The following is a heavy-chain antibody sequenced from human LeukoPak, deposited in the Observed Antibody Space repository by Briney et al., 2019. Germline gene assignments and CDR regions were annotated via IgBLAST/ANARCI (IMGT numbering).Heavy chain of an antibody. D-gene: IGHD2-21*02. CDR3: ARDREIVVVTAALSVLYYGMDV. CDR1: GFTFSTYG. CDR2: IWYDGSNK. V-gene: IGHV3-33*01. J-gene: IGHJ6*02. Sequence: GTSLRLSCAASGFTFSTYGIHWVRQAPGKGLEWVAVIWYDGSNKYYADSVKGRFTISRDNSKNTLYLQMNSLRAEDTAVYYCARDREIVVVTAALSVLYYGMDVWGQGTTVTVSS.